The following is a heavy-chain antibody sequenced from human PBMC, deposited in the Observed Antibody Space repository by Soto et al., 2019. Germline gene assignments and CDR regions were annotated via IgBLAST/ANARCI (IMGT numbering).Heavy chain of an antibody. D-gene: IGHD1-20*01. CDR3: VRPPHNSKPFDH. Sequence: GESLQISCKGSGYNFPSYWICWVRQMPVKGLEWMGIIYPRDSDTRYSPSFQGQVTISADKSISTAYLQWSSLKASDTAMYYCVRPPHNSKPFDHSGQGTLVTLSS. J-gene: IGHJ4*02. CDR2: IYPRDSDT. V-gene: IGHV5-51*01. CDR1: GYNFPSYW.